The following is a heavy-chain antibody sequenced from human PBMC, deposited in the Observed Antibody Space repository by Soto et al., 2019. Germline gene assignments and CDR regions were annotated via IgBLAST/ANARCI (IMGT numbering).Heavy chain of an antibody. CDR2: IIHSRSI. V-gene: IGHV4-34*12. CDR3: ARVHLSGGIDS. D-gene: IGHD2-15*01. CDR1: GGSLSGYY. Sequence: SETLSLTCSVSGGSLSGYYWNWIRQPPGKGLEWIGEIIHSRSINYNPSLKSRVTISVDTSNRQFSLHLSSVTAADTAVYYCARVHLSGGIDSWGQGTLVTVSS. J-gene: IGHJ4*02.